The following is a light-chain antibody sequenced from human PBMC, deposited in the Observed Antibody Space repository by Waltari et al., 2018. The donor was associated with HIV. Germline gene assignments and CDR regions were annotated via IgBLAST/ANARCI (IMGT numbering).Light chain of an antibody. V-gene: IGLV1-44*01. CDR3: AAWDDSLNGPV. Sequence: QSVLTQAPSASGTPGQRVTISCSGSRPNIETNPVNWYQQLPGTAPKPLICSSKQRPSWFPARFSGSKSCTSASLASSGLQSEDEADYYCAAWDDSLNGPVCGGGTKLTVL. J-gene: IGLJ2*01. CDR2: SSK. CDR1: RPNIETNP.